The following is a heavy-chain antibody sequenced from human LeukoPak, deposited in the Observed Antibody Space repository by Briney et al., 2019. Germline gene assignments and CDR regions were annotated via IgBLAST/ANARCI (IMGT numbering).Heavy chain of an antibody. CDR1: GFPFSDFY. CDR2: ISSGGTTT. Sequence: GGSLRLSCTASGFPFSDFYMAWIRQSPGKGLECIAYISSGGTTTSYAESVKGRFTISRDNSKNTLYLQMNSLRVEDTAVYYCAANWNCDYWGQGTLVTVSS. D-gene: IGHD1-20*01. V-gene: IGHV3-11*01. J-gene: IGHJ4*02. CDR3: AANWNCDY.